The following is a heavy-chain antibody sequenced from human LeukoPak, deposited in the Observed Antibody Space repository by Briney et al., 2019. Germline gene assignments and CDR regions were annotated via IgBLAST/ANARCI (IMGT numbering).Heavy chain of an antibody. V-gene: IGHV5-51*01. CDR1: EYNFTSNW. D-gene: IGHD5-18*01. J-gene: IGHJ4*02. Sequence: GKSLKISCKDPEYNFTSNWIGWVRQLPGKGLDWMGIIYPGDSDTRYSPSFQGQVTISADKSINTAYLQWSSLEASDTAIYSCARGFGYAGNYFDSWGQGTLVTVSS. CDR3: ARGFGYAGNYFDS. CDR2: IYPGDSDT.